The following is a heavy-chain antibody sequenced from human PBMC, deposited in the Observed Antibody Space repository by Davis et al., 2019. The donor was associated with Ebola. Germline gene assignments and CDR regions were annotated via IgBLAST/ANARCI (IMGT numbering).Heavy chain of an antibody. V-gene: IGHV1-46*04. CDR2: IKPNSGST. CDR1: GYSFTTYW. CDR3: ARLEGASARPSD. Sequence: AASVKVSCKTSGYSFTTYWIHWVRQAPGQGLEWMGIIKPNSGSTTYAQKLQGRVTMTRDTPTSTVHMELSNLRSDDTAVYFCARLEGASARPSDWGQGTLVTVSS. J-gene: IGHJ4*02. D-gene: IGHD6-6*01.